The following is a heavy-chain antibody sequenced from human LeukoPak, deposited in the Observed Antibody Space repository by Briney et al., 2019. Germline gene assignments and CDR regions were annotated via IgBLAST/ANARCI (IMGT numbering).Heavy chain of an antibody. CDR1: GYTFTGYY. J-gene: IGHJ4*02. Sequence: ASVKLSCKASGYTFTGYYMHWVRQATGQALEWMGWINPNSGGTNYAQKFQGRVTMTRDTSISTAYMELSRLRSDDTAVYYCARARLIAAAGKVYGYWGQGTLVTVSS. D-gene: IGHD6-13*01. CDR3: ARARLIAAAGKVYGY. CDR2: INPNSGGT. V-gene: IGHV1-2*02.